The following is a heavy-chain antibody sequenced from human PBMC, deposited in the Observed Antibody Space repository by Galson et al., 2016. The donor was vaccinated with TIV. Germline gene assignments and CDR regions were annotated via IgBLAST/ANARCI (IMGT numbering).Heavy chain of an antibody. CDR2: ILPIVVTV. J-gene: IGHJ4*02. Sequence: SVKVSCKASGATFSDYAISWVRQARGQGLEWMGGILPIVVTVHYAQNFRGRVTMTADKSTSTAYMQLSGLKSEDTAVYYCAWGEGDLKEWLSRPLESWGQGTLVVVSS. CDR1: GATFSDYA. D-gene: IGHD3-3*01. V-gene: IGHV1-69*06. CDR3: AWGEGDLKEWLSRPLES.